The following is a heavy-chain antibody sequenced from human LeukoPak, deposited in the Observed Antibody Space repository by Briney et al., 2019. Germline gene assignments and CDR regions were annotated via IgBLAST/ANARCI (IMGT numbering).Heavy chain of an antibody. Sequence: GGSLRLSCAASGFTFSSYAMSWVRQAPGKGLEWVSAISGSGGSTYYADSVKGRFTISRDNSKNTLYLQMNSLRAEDTAVYYCAKVSGWNYYYYMDVWGKETTVTVSS. J-gene: IGHJ6*03. V-gene: IGHV3-23*01. D-gene: IGHD6-19*01. CDR2: ISGSGGST. CDR3: AKVSGWNYYYYMDV. CDR1: GFTFSSYA.